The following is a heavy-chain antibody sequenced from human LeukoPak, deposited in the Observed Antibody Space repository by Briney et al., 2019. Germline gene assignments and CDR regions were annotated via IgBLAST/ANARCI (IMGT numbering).Heavy chain of an antibody. V-gene: IGHV3-30*04. CDR1: GFTFSSYA. Sequence: PGGSLRLSCAASGFTFSSYAMHWVRQAPGKGLEWVAVISYDGSNKYYADSVKGRFTISRDNAKNSLYLQMNSLRAEDTAVYYCARAWFGGGMGYYYYMDVWGKGTTVTISS. D-gene: IGHD3-10*01. CDR2: ISYDGSNK. J-gene: IGHJ6*03. CDR3: ARAWFGGGMGYYYYMDV.